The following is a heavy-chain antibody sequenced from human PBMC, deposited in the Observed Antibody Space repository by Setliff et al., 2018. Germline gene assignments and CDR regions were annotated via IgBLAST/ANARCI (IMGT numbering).Heavy chain of an antibody. Sequence: KPSETLSLTCLVSGDSLDSGAVYWTWIRQPAGKGLEWIGHIFPSGTTKYNPSLQSRVTISLDTSNHQFSLTPSSMTAADTAVYYCARTNYAADYWGPGLLVTVSS. CDR3: ARTNYAADY. CDR1: GDSLDSGAVY. J-gene: IGHJ4*02. D-gene: IGHD2-2*01. CDR2: IFPSGTT. V-gene: IGHV4-61*09.